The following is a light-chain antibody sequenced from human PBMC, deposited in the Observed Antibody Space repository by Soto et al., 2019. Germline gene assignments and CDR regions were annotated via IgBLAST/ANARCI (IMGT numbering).Light chain of an antibody. J-gene: IGKJ5*01. V-gene: IGKV1-5*01. CDR3: QQYNNWPSIT. CDR2: DAS. CDR1: QSISRW. Sequence: DIHMTHAPSTLSASLGDIVTITFRASQSISRWFAWYQQKPGKAPKVLIWDASSLQRGVPSRFSGSGSGTEFTLTISSLQSEDFAVYYCQQYNNWPSITFGQGTRLEIK.